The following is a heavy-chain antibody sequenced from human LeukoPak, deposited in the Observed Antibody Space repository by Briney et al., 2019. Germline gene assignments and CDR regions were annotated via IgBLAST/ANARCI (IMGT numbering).Heavy chain of an antibody. CDR1: GGTFSSYA. CDR2: IIPIFGTA. Sequence: GASVKVSCKASGGTFSSYAISWVRQAPGQGLEWMGGIIPIFGTANYAQKFQGRVTITTDESTSTAYMELSSLRSEDTAVYYCARGDAGSGSYYSPYYYYYMDVWGKGTTVTVSS. V-gene: IGHV1-69*05. D-gene: IGHD3-10*01. CDR3: ARGDAGSGSYYSPYYYYYMDV. J-gene: IGHJ6*03.